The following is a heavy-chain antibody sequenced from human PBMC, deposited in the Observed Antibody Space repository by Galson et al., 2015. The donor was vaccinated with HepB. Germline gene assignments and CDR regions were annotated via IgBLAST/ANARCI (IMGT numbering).Heavy chain of an antibody. V-gene: IGHV3-21*01. CDR1: GFTFSTYT. Sequence: SLRLSCAASGFTFSTYTLTWVRQAPGKGLEWVSSISSSSNYIYYADSVKGRFTITRDNAKNSLHLQVNSLRAEDTAVYYGARVGPSGFVEDYYYGMDVWGQGTTVTVSS. CDR3: ARVGPSGFVEDYYYGMDV. D-gene: IGHD6-25*01. CDR2: ISSSSNYI. J-gene: IGHJ6*02.